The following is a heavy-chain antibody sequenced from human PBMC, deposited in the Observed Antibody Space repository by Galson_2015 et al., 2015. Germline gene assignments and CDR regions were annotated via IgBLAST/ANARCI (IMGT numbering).Heavy chain of an antibody. Sequence: CAISGDSVSSNIAAWNWIRQSPSRGLEWLGRTYYRSKWYNDYAASMDRRITINPDTSKNQFSLQLNSVTPEDTAVYYCARGVWELDYWGKGTLVTVSS. CDR1: GDSVSSNIAA. CDR2: TYYRSKWYN. J-gene: IGHJ4*02. D-gene: IGHD1-26*01. CDR3: ARGVWELDY. V-gene: IGHV6-1*01.